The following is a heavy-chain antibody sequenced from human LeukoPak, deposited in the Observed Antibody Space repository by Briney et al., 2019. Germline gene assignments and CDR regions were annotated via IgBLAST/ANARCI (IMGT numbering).Heavy chain of an antibody. Sequence: GGSLGLSCAASGFTFSDYYMNWIRQAPGKGLEWVSYISGTGNTIDYADSVKGRFTISRDNAKNSLYLQMNSLRAEDTAVYYCAELGITMIGGVWGKGTTVTISS. D-gene: IGHD3-10*02. J-gene: IGHJ6*04. CDR1: GFTFSDYY. V-gene: IGHV3-11*04. CDR2: ISGTGNTI. CDR3: AELGITMIGGV.